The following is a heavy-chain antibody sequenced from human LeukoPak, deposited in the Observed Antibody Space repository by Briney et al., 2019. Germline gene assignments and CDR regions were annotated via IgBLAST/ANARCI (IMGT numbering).Heavy chain of an antibody. CDR1: GFTFSSYA. Sequence: GGSLRLSCAASGFTFSSYAMHWVRQAPGKGLEWVAVISYDGSNKYYADSVKGRFTISRDNSKNTLYLQMNSLRAEDTAVYYCARGTGTWHSYFDYWGQGTLVTVSS. J-gene: IGHJ4*02. CDR2: ISYDGSNK. V-gene: IGHV3-30*14. D-gene: IGHD1-7*01. CDR3: ARGTGTWHSYFDY.